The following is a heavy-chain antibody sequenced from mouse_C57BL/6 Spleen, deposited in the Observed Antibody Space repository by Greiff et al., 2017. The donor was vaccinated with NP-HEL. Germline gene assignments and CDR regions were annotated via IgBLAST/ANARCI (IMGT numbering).Heavy chain of an antibody. CDR1: GYSFTSYY. CDR2: IYPGSGTT. Sequence: QVQLQQSGPELVKPGASVKISCKASGYSFTSYYIHWVKQRPGQGLEWIGWIYPGSGTTKYNEKFKGKATLPADTSSSTAYMQLSSLTSEDSAVYYCALTRGYAMDYWGQGTSVTVSS. J-gene: IGHJ4*01. V-gene: IGHV1-66*01. CDR3: ALTRGYAMDY.